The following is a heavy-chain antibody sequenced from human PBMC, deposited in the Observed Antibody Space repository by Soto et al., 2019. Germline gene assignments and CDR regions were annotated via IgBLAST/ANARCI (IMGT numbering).Heavy chain of an antibody. CDR2: ISGSGGST. CDR1: GFTFSSYA. J-gene: IGHJ6*02. V-gene: IGHV3-23*01. D-gene: IGHD2-2*02. Sequence: GGSLRLSCAASGFTFSSYAMSWVRQAPGKGLEWVSAISGSGGSTYYADSMKGRFTISRDNSKNTLYLQMNSLRAEDTAVYYCAKRLVPAAIKYYYYGMDVWGQGTTVTVSS. CDR3: AKRLVPAAIKYYYYGMDV.